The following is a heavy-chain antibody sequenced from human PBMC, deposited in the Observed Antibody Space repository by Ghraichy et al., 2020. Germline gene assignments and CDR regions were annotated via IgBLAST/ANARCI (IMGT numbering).Heavy chain of an antibody. Sequence: SQTLSLTCTVSGGSISSYYWSWIRQPPGKGLEWIGYIYYSGSTNYNPSLKSRVTISVDTSKNQFSLKLSSVTAADTAVYYCARSLIDDYPAFDYWGQGTLVTVSS. V-gene: IGHV4-59*01. CDR2: IYYSGST. J-gene: IGHJ4*02. D-gene: IGHD4-11*01. CDR1: GGSISSYY. CDR3: ARSLIDDYPAFDY.